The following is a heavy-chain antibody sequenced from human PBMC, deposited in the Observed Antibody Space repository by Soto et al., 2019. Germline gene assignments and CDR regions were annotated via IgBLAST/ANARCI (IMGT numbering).Heavy chain of an antibody. Sequence: PGGSPRLSCAASGFTFRGYGMHWVRQAPGRGLEWVALISYDGSIKYYADSVRGRFTISRDNSKNTLYLQMNSLRAEDTAVYYCANSEYSRYKNIDVWGQGTTVTVSS. J-gene: IGHJ6*02. CDR3: ANSEYSRYKNIDV. CDR1: GFTFRGYG. D-gene: IGHD5-18*01. V-gene: IGHV3-30*18. CDR2: ISYDGSIK.